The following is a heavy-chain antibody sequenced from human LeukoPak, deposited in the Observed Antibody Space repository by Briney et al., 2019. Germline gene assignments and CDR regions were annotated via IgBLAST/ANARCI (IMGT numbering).Heavy chain of an antibody. V-gene: IGHV3-23*01. Sequence: GGSLRLSCVASGFTFSTYGMSWVRQAPGKGLEWVSAISGSGGSTYYADSVKGRFTISRDNSKNTLYLQMNSLRAEDTAVYYCAKLSITFGGVPSPTFDYWGQGTLVTVSS. CDR3: AKLSITFGGVPSPTFDY. CDR2: ISGSGGST. D-gene: IGHD3-16*01. J-gene: IGHJ4*02. CDR1: GFTFSTYG.